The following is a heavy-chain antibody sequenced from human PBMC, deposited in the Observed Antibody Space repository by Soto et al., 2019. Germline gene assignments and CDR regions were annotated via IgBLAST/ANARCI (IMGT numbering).Heavy chain of an antibody. J-gene: IGHJ4*02. CDR3: ARDTSGYYPDY. Sequence: GSLRLSCAASGFIFSTYNLNWVRQAPGKGLEWISYISSTSSTIYYADSVKGRFTISRDNAKNSLYLQMNSLRAEDTAIYYCARDTSGYYPDYWGQGTLVTAPQ. D-gene: IGHD3-22*01. CDR2: ISSTSSTI. V-gene: IGHV3-48*01. CDR1: GFIFSTYN.